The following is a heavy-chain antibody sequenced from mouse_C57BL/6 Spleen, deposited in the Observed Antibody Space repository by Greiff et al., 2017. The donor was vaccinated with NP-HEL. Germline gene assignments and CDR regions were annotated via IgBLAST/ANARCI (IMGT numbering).Heavy chain of an antibody. CDR1: GYAFSSSW. Sequence: VQLQQSGPELVKPGASVKISCKASGYAFSSSWMNWVKQRPGKGLEWIGRIYPGDGDTNYNGKFKGKATLTADKSSSTAYMQLSSLTSEDSAVYFCARERDYGSSYGGFAYGGQGTLVTVSA. J-gene: IGHJ3*01. CDR3: ARERDYGSSYGGFAY. V-gene: IGHV1-82*01. CDR2: IYPGDGDT. D-gene: IGHD1-1*01.